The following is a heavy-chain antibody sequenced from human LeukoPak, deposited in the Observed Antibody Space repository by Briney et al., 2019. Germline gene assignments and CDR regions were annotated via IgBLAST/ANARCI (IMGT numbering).Heavy chain of an antibody. D-gene: IGHD3-3*01. V-gene: IGHV4-59*01. Sequence: PSETLSLTCTASGGSISSYYWSWIRQPPGKGLEWIGYIYYSGSTNYNPSLKSRVTISVDTSKNQFSLKLSSVTAADTAVYYCASTILDAFDIWGQGTMVTASS. CDR3: ASTILDAFDI. CDR1: GGSISSYY. CDR2: IYYSGST. J-gene: IGHJ3*02.